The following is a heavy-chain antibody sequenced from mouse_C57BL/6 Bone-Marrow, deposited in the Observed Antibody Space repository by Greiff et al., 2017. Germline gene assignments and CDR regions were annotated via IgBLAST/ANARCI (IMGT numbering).Heavy chain of an antibody. D-gene: IGHD4-1*01. CDR3: ARWDWDYFDY. V-gene: IGHV1-69*01. CDR1: GYTFTSYW. J-gene: IGHJ2*01. CDR2: IDPSDSYT. Sequence: VQLQQPGAELVMPGASVKLSCKASGYTFTSYWMHWVKQRPGQGLEWIGEIDPSDSYTNYNQKFKGKSTLTVDKYSSTAYMQLSSLTSEDSAVYYCARWDWDYFDYWGQGTTLTVSS.